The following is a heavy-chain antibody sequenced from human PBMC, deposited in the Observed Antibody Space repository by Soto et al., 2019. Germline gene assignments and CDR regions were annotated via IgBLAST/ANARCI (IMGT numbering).Heavy chain of an antibody. CDR2: IFYFGST. D-gene: IGHD6-13*01. Sequence: SETLSLTCTVSGGSISSYYWSWIRQTPGKGLEWIGYIFYFGSTNYNPSLKSRVTLSIDTSKNQLSLKLSSVTAADTAVYYCAREYSSSWYSYFDYWGQGTLVTVSS. V-gene: IGHV4-59*12. CDR3: AREYSSSWYSYFDY. J-gene: IGHJ4*02. CDR1: GGSISSYY.